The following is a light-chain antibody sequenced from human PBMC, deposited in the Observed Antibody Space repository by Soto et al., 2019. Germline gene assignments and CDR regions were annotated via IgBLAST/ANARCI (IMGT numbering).Light chain of an antibody. CDR1: QSLLHSNGYNY. CDR3: MRALQTPRT. V-gene: IGKV2-28*01. J-gene: IGKJ2*01. Sequence: DIVMTQSPLSLPVTPGEPASISCRSSQSLLHSNGYNYLVWYLQKPGQSPQLLIYLGSNRASGVPDRFSGSGSGQDFTLKISRVEAEDVGVYYCMRALQTPRTFGQGTKLEIK. CDR2: LGS.